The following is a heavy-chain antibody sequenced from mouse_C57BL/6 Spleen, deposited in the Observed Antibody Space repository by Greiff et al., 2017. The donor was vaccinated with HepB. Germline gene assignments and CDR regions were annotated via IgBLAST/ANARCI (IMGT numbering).Heavy chain of an antibody. J-gene: IGHJ1*03. D-gene: IGHD2-5*01. V-gene: IGHV14-3*01. CDR1: GFNIKNTY. CDR2: IDPANGNT. CDR3: APPYYSNHWYFDV. Sequence: VQLQHPVAELVRPGASVKLSCTASGFNIKNTYMHWVKQRPEQGLEWIGRIDPANGNTKYAPKFQGKATITADTSSNTAYLQLSSLTSEDTAIYYCAPPYYSNHWYFDVWGTGTTVTVSS.